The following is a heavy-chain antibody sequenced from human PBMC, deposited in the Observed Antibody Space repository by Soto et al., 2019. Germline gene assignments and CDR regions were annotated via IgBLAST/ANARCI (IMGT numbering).Heavy chain of an antibody. CDR3: ARGYSAGGINY. J-gene: IGHJ4*02. Sequence: SETLSLTCSVSCGSISSYYWSWIRQPPGKGLEWMGYINYSGSTNYNPSLKSRVTISIDMSKNQFSLKLNSVTAADTAVYYCARGYSAGGINYWGQGTLVTVS. V-gene: IGHV4-59*01. D-gene: IGHD5-18*01. CDR2: INYSGST. CDR1: CGSISSYY.